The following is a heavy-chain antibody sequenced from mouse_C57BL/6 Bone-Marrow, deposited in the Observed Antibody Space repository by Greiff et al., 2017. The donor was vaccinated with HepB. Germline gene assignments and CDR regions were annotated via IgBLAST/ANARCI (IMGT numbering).Heavy chain of an antibody. Sequence: EVQRVESGGGLVQPKGSLKLSCAASGFSFNTYAMNWVRQAPGKGLEWVARIRSKSNNYATYYADSVKDRFTISRDDSESMLYLQMNNLKTEDTAMYYCVRDRTGWFAYWGQGTLVTVSA. CDR3: VRDRTGWFAY. CDR1: GFSFNTYA. D-gene: IGHD3-3*01. CDR2: IRSKSNNYAT. V-gene: IGHV10-1*01. J-gene: IGHJ3*01.